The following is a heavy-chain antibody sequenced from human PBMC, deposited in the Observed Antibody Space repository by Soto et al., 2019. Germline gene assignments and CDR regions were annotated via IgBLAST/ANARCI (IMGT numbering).Heavy chain of an antibody. CDR1: GYTFTSYY. Sequence: QVQLVQSGAEVKKPGASVKVSCKASGYTFTSYYMHWVRQAPGQGLEWMGIINPSGGSTSYAQKFKARVTMTRETSTSRVYMELGSLRSEDTAVYYCARVYCSGGSCYSVDYWGQGTLVTVSS. V-gene: IGHV1-46*03. J-gene: IGHJ4*02. CDR2: INPSGGST. CDR3: ARVYCSGGSCYSVDY. D-gene: IGHD2-15*01.